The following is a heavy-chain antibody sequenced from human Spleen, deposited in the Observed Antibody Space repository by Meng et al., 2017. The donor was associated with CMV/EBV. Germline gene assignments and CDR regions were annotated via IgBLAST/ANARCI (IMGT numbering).Heavy chain of an antibody. CDR3: VRDSSDWFAY. Sequence: LRLSCAASAFTVKSNYMSWVRQAPGKGLEWVSVIYRGGSTRYADSVKGRFTISRDDSKNTLYLQMNSLRAEDTAVYYCVRDSSDWFAYWGQGTLVTVSS. J-gene: IGHJ5*01. D-gene: IGHD6-25*01. CDR2: IYRGGST. V-gene: IGHV3-66*02. CDR1: AFTVKSNY.